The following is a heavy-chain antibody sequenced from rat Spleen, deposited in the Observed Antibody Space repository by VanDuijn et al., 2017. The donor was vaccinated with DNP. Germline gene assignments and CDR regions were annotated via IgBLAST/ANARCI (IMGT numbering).Heavy chain of an antibody. J-gene: IGHJ4*01. CDR3: GRVGYTGGAMDA. Sequence: EVKLVGSGGGLVQPGRSLKLSCAASGFNFNDYWMGWVRQAPGKGLEWIGEIDKDSSPIKYNPSLKDKFTISRDNGQDTLNLQMTKVGSEDTAIYYCGRVGYTGGAMDAWGQGISVTVSS. CDR1: GFNFNDYW. CDR2: IDKDSSPI. V-gene: IGHV4-2*01. D-gene: IGHD4-1*01.